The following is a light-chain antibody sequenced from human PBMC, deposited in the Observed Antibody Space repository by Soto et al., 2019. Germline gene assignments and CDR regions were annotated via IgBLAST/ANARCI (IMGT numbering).Light chain of an antibody. CDR3: QQYSDLPMT. V-gene: IGKV3-20*01. CDR1: QSVSRSY. Sequence: EIVMTQSPATLSVSPGERVTLSGLASQSVSRSYLAWYQQKPGQAPRLLIYGASSRAPGIPDRFSGSASGTDFTLTISRLEPEDFAVYFCQQYSDLPMTFGQGTRREIK. J-gene: IGKJ5*01. CDR2: GAS.